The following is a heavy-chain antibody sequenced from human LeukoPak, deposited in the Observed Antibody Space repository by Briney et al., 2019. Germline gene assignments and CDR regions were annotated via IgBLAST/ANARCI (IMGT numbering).Heavy chain of an antibody. D-gene: IGHD3-10*01. J-gene: IGHJ3*02. CDR2: IYTSGST. V-gene: IGHV4-4*07. CDR1: GGSISSYY. Sequence: SETLSLTCTVSGGSISSYYWSWIRQPAGKGLEWIGRIYTSGSTNYNPSLKSRVTMSVDTSKNQFSLKLSSVTAADTAVYYCARAMVRGVIIPYAFDIWGQGTMVTVSS. CDR3: ARAMVRGVIIPYAFDI.